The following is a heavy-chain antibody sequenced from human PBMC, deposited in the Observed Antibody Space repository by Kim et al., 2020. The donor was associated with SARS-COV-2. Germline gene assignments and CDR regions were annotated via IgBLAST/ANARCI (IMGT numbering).Heavy chain of an antibody. CDR1: GGSFSGYY. J-gene: IGHJ6*03. CDR3: ACNRLEWLPLYYYYYYMDV. Sequence: SETLSLTCAVYGGSFSGYYWSWIRQPPGKGLEWIGEINHSGSTNYNPSLKSRVTISVDTSKNQFSLKLSSVTAADTAVYYCACNRLEWLPLYYYYYYMDVWGKGTTVTVSS. V-gene: IGHV4-34*01. D-gene: IGHD3-3*01. CDR2: INHSGST.